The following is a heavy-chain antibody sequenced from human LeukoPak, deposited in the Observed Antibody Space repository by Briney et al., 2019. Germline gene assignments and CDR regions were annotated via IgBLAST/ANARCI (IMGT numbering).Heavy chain of an antibody. D-gene: IGHD3-3*02. V-gene: IGHV1-18*01. J-gene: IGHJ5*02. CDR1: GYIFSNYG. CDR3: ARDSVLGAPYTDH. CDR2: ISDHNGTP. Sequence: ASVQVSCKASGYIFSNYGISCARQAPGQGLEWMGWISDHNGTPNYAQKFGGRVTMTADTSTSTVYMELTSLTSDDTAVYYCARDSVLGAPYTDHWGQGTLVSVSS.